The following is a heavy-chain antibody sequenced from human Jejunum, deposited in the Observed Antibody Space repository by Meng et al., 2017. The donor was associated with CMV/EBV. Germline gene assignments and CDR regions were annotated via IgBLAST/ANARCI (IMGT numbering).Heavy chain of an antibody. D-gene: IGHD3-22*01. V-gene: IGHV3-66*02. CDR2: IYSGGST. Sequence: FPVSRNSMRWVPPAPGKGLGWVSVIYSGGSTYYANSVKGRFTISRDNSKNTLYLQMNSLRAEDTAVYYCARRKYDSGDYYHHAFDIWGQGTLVTVSS. CDR1: FPVSRNS. CDR3: ARRKYDSGDYYHHAFDI. J-gene: IGHJ3*02.